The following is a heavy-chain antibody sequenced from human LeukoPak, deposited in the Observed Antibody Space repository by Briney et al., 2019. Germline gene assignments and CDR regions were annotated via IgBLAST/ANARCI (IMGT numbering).Heavy chain of an antibody. CDR1: GGSFSGYY. D-gene: IGHD1-26*01. Sequence: SETLSLTCAVYGGSFSGYYWSWIRQPPGKGLEWIGEINHSGSTNYNPSLKSRVTISVDTSKNQFSLKLSSVTAADTAVYYCARRSEWELFDYWGQGTLVTVSS. CDR2: INHSGST. CDR3: ARRSEWELFDY. J-gene: IGHJ4*02. V-gene: IGHV4-34*01.